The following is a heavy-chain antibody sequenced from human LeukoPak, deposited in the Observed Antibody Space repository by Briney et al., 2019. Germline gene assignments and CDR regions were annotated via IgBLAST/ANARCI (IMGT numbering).Heavy chain of an antibody. Sequence: PGGSLRLSCAASGFTFSSYGMHWVRQAPGKGLEWVAVISYDGSNKYYADSVKGRFTISRDNAKNSLYLQMNSLRAEDTAVYYCARGGAMVRGEVVWIDYWGQGTLVTVSS. CDR2: ISYDGSNK. V-gene: IGHV3-30*03. J-gene: IGHJ4*02. D-gene: IGHD3-10*01. CDR1: GFTFSSYG. CDR3: ARGGAMVRGEVVWIDY.